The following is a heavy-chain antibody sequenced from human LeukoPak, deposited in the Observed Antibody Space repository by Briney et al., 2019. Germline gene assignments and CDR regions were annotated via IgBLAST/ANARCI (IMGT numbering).Heavy chain of an antibody. Sequence: ASETLSLTCTVSGGSISSYYWSWIRQPPGKGLEWIGYIYYSGSTNYNPSLKSRVTISVDTSKNQFSLKLSSVTAADTAVYYCARAVDDSSGYWFDYWGQGTLVTVSS. J-gene: IGHJ4*02. CDR3: ARAVDDSSGYWFDY. CDR2: IYYSGST. CDR1: GGSISSYY. D-gene: IGHD3-22*01. V-gene: IGHV4-59*01.